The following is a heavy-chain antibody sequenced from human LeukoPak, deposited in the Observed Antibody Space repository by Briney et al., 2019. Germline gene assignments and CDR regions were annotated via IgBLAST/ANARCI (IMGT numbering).Heavy chain of an antibody. Sequence: SETLSLTCTVSGGSISSGGYYWSWIRQHPGKGLEWIGYIYYSGSTYYNPSLKSRVTRSVDTSKNQFSLKLSFVTAADTAVYYCARYYGSGSYYLYNWFDPWGQGTLVTVSS. D-gene: IGHD3-10*01. CDR3: ARYYGSGSYYLYNWFDP. V-gene: IGHV4-31*03. J-gene: IGHJ5*02. CDR1: GGSISSGGYY. CDR2: IYYSGST.